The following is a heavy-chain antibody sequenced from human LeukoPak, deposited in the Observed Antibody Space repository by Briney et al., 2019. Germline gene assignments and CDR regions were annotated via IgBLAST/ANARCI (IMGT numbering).Heavy chain of an antibody. V-gene: IGHV3-48*03. CDR1: GFTFSSYE. CDR2: NSSSGSTI. D-gene: IGHD6-19*01. Sequence: PGGSLRLSCAASGFTFSSYEMNWVRQAPGKGLEWVSYNSSSGSTIYYADSVKGRFTISRDNAKNSLYLQMNSLRAEDTAVYYCARAVAGTYYYYYMDVWGKGTTVTVSS. J-gene: IGHJ6*03. CDR3: ARAVAGTYYYYYMDV.